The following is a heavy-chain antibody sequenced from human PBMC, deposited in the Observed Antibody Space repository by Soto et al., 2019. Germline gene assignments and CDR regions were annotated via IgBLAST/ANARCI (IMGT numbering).Heavy chain of an antibody. CDR3: VRSFIAATIPAFQI. D-gene: IGHD6-25*01. Sequence: QVQLVQSGAEVKKPGASVRLSCEASGYTFSDFYLHWVRQAPGQGPEWMGKVDPSGGTTTYAQKYQGTVTMTSATPTSAVHLELSSLRSEDTAIYYCVRSFIAATIPAFQIWGPGTVVTVSS. V-gene: IGHV1-46*01. CDR2: VDPSGGTT. CDR1: GYTFSDFY. J-gene: IGHJ3*02.